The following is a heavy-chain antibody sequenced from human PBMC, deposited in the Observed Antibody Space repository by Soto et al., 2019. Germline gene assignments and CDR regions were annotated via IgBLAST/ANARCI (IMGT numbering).Heavy chain of an antibody. CDR2: MNPNTGNI. Sequence: QVQLVQSGAEVKKSGASVKVSCKASGYTFTSSDINWVRQATGQGLEWMGWMNPNTGNIGYTQRFQGRVSMTRNISITTAYIELSGLKSDDTAVYYCARGRIVGAAFDYWGQGTLVTVSS. CDR1: GYTFTSSD. CDR3: ARGRIVGAAFDY. J-gene: IGHJ4*02. D-gene: IGHD1-26*01. V-gene: IGHV1-8*01.